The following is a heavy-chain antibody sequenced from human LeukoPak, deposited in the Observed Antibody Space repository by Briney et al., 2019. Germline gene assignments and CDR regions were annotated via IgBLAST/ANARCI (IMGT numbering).Heavy chain of an antibody. CDR1: GGSISSGGYY. CDR2: IYYSGST. Sequence: SQTLSLTCTVSGGSISSGGYYWSWIRQHPGKGLGWIGYIYYSGSTYYNPSLKSRVTISVDTSKNQFSLKLSSVTAADTAVYYCARARLIPYYFDYWGQGTLVTVSS. V-gene: IGHV4-31*03. J-gene: IGHJ4*02. CDR3: ARARLIPYYFDY. D-gene: IGHD5-12*01.